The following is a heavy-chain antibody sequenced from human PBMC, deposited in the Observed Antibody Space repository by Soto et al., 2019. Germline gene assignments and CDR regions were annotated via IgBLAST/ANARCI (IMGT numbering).Heavy chain of an antibody. CDR1: GGSISSGNW. V-gene: IGHV4-4*02. CDR3: ERGALWLGAHSYDMDV. D-gene: IGHD3-10*01. CDR2: MYHDGIT. Sequence: QVQLQESGPGLVKPSGTLSLTCAVSGGSISSGNWWTWVRQPPGKGLEWIGEMYHDGITNYNPSLRSRVRISVDKSKNQFSLKLSSVSAAATAVYYCERGALWLGAHSYDMDVWGQGTTVTVSS. J-gene: IGHJ6*01.